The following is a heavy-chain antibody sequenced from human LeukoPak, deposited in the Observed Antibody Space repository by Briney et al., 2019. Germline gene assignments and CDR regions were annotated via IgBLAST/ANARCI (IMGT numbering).Heavy chain of an antibody. V-gene: IGHV4-59*01. CDR3: AQKAPYSPGYSQH. D-gene: IGHD2-15*01. J-gene: IGHJ1*01. CDR1: GGSITSYF. CDR2: IYHSGTT. Sequence: SETLSLTCTVSGGSITSYFWTWIRQPPGKGLEWIGYIYHSGTTNYNPSPKSRVTISVDTSKTQFSLRLTSVTPADTAVYYCAQKAPYSPGYSQHWGQGTLVTVSS.